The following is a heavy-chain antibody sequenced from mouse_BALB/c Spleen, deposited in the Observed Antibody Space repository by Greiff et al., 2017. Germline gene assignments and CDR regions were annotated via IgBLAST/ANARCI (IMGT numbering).Heavy chain of an antibody. V-gene: IGHV1-54*01. Sequence: VQLQQSGAELVRPGTSVKVSCKASGYAFTNYLIEWVKQRPGQGLEWIGVINPGSGGTNYNEKFKGKATLTADKSSSTAYMQLSSLTSDDSAVYCCARSIYYGNYDAMDYWGQGTSVTVSS. CDR3: ARSIYYGNYDAMDY. J-gene: IGHJ4*01. CDR1: GYAFTNYL. D-gene: IGHD2-1*01. CDR2: INPGSGGT.